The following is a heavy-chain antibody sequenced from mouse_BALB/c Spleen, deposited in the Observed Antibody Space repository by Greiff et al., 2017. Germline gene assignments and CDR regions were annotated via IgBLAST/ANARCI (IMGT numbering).Heavy chain of an antibody. V-gene: IGHV6-6*02. CDR3: TSDYAWFAY. Sequence: EVNVVESGGGLVQPGGSMKLSCVASGFTFSNYWMNWVRQSPEKGLEWVAEIRLKSNNYATHYAESVKGRFTISRDDSKSSVYLQMNNLRAEDTGIYYCTSDYAWFAYWGQGTLVTVSA. J-gene: IGHJ3*01. CDR1: GFTFSNYW. CDR2: IRLKSNNYAT. D-gene: IGHD2-4*01.